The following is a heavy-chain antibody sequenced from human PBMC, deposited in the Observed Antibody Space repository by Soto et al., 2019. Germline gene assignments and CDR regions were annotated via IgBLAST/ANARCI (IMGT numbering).Heavy chain of an antibody. CDR1: GGSISSYY. CDR2: IYYSGST. Sequence: QVQLQESGPGLVKPSETLSLTCTVSGGSISSYYWSWIRQPPGKGLEWIGYIYYSGSTNYNPSLKSRVTISVDTSKNQFSLKLSSVTAADTAVYYCARYRTKLRQQRDDAFDIWGQGTMVTVSS. J-gene: IGHJ3*02. CDR3: ARYRTKLRQQRDDAFDI. D-gene: IGHD6-13*01. V-gene: IGHV4-59*01.